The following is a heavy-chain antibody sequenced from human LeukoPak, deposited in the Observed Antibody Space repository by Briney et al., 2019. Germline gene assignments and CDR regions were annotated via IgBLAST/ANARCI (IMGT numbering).Heavy chain of an antibody. CDR2: ISSSNSYI. Sequence: GGSLRLSCAPSGFTFRSYSMNWVRQAPRRGLEWVSSISSSNSYIYYADSVKGRFTISRDNAKNSLYLQMNSLRAEDTAVYYCARVARTAFDIWGQGTMVTVSS. D-gene: IGHD6-6*01. J-gene: IGHJ3*02. CDR3: ARVARTAFDI. CDR1: GFTFRSYS. V-gene: IGHV3-21*01.